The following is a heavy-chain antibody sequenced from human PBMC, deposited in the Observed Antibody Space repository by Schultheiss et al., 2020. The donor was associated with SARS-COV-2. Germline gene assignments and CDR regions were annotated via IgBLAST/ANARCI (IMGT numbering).Heavy chain of an antibody. CDR1: GFIFSNYW. J-gene: IGHJ4*02. D-gene: IGHD2-2*02. CDR3: TRPSQASSSAAVPDY. V-gene: IGHV3-74*01. CDR2: INSDGSST. Sequence: GGSLRLSCAVSGFIFSNYWMHWVRQAPGKGLVWVSRINSDGSSTYYADSVKGRFTISRDNSKNTLYLQMNSLKTEDTAVYYCTRPSQASSSAAVPDYWGQGTLVTVSS.